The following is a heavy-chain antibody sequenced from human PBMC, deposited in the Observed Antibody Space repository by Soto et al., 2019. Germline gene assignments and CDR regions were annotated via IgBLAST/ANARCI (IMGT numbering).Heavy chain of an antibody. V-gene: IGHV1-18*04. D-gene: IGHD6-13*01. CDR2: ISAYNGNT. J-gene: IGHJ3*02. CDR3: GGQQLASGAFDI. CDR1: GYTFTSYG. Sequence: ASVKVSCKASGYTFTSYGISWVRQAPGQGLEWMGWISAYNGNTNYAQKLQGRVTMTTDTSTSTAYMELRSLRADDTAVYYCGGQQLASGAFDIWGQGTMVTVSS.